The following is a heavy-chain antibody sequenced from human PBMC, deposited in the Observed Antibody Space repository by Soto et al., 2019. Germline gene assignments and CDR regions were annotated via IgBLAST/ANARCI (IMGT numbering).Heavy chain of an antibody. D-gene: IGHD6-19*01. V-gene: IGHV1-2*04. Sequence: ASVKVSCKASGYTFTGYYMHWGRQAPGQGLEWMGWINPNSGGTNYAQKFQGWVTMTRDTSISTAYMELSRLRSDDTAVYYCARDHSSGRYYYYYGVDVWGQGTTVTVSS. CDR2: INPNSGGT. CDR1: GYTFTGYY. CDR3: ARDHSSGRYYYYYGVDV. J-gene: IGHJ6*02.